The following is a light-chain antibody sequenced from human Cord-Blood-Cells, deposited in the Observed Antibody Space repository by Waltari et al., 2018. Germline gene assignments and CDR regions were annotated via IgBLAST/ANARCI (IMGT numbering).Light chain of an antibody. CDR2: AAS. J-gene: IGKJ2*01. CDR1: QSINSY. Sequence: DIQMTQSPSSLSASVGDRVTINCRSSQSINSYLNWYQQKPGKAPKLLIYAASSLQSGVPSRFSGSGSGTDFTLTISSLQPEDFATYYCQQSYSTLDTFGQGTKLEIK. V-gene: IGKV1-39*01. CDR3: QQSYSTLDT.